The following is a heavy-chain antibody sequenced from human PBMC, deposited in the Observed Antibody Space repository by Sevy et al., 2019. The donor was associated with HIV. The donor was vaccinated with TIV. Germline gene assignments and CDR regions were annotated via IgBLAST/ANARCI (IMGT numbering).Heavy chain of an antibody. J-gene: IGHJ3*02. CDR3: AKASSMIVVVPSSDAFDI. Sequence: GGSLRLSCAASGFTFDDYAMHWVRQAPGKGLEWVSGISWNSGSIGYADAVKGRFTISRDNAKNSLYLQMNSLRAVDTALYYCAKASSMIVVVPSSDAFDIWGQGTMVTVSS. CDR2: ISWNSGSI. D-gene: IGHD3-22*01. CDR1: GFTFDDYA. V-gene: IGHV3-9*01.